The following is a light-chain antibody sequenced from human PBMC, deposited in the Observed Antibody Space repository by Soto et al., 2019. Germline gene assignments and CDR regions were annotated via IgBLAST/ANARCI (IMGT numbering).Light chain of an antibody. CDR2: DAS. CDR3: RHYGSSSV. Sequence: EIVLTQSPATLSLSPGERDTLSCGASQSVSNNYLAWYQQKPVLAPRLLSYDASNRVTVIPDRFSGSGSGTDFTLTISRLEPEDFPVYYCRHYGSSSVFGQVTKVELK. J-gene: IGKJ1*01. CDR1: QSVSNNY. V-gene: IGKV3D-20*01.